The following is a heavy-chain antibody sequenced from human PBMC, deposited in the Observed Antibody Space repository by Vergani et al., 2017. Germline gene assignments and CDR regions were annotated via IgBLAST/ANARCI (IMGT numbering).Heavy chain of an antibody. CDR3: ARLYGRDSSGSKYFDY. Sequence: EVQLVQSGAEVKKPGEPLNISCQISGYSFTNYWIGWVRQMPGKGLEWMGIIHPADSDTRYSPSFQGQVTISVDKSISTAYLQRSSLRASDSAMYYCARLYGRDSSGSKYFDYWGQGTLVTVFS. CDR2: IHPADSDT. CDR1: GYSFTNYW. D-gene: IGHD3-22*01. V-gene: IGHV5-51*01. J-gene: IGHJ4*02.